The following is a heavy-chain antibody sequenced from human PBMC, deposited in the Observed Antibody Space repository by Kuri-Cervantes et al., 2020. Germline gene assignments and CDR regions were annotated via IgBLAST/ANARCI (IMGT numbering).Heavy chain of an antibody. CDR2: INHSGST. V-gene: IGHV4-34*01. CDR3: ARGGYYYGSGSYGFYYYGMDV. CDR1: GGSFSGYD. D-gene: IGHD3-10*01. J-gene: IGHJ6*02. Sequence: SETVSLTYAVYGGSFSGYDWSWMRQPPGKGLEWIGEINHSGSTNYNPPLKSRVTISVDTSKNQFSLKLSSVTAADTAVYYCARGGYYYGSGSYGFYYYGMDVWGQGTTVTVSS.